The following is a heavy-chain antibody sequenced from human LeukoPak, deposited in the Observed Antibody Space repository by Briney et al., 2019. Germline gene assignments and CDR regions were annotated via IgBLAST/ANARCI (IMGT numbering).Heavy chain of an antibody. CDR3: ARLTGYCSSTSCYYFDY. J-gene: IGHJ4*02. Sequence: SETLSLTCAVSGYSISSGYYWGWIRQPPGKGLEWIGSIYHSGSTYHNPSLKSRVTISVDTSKNQFSLKLSSVTAADTAVYYCARLTGYCSSTSCYYFDYWGQGTLVTVSS. V-gene: IGHV4-38-2*01. CDR2: IYHSGST. D-gene: IGHD2-2*01. CDR1: GYSISSGYY.